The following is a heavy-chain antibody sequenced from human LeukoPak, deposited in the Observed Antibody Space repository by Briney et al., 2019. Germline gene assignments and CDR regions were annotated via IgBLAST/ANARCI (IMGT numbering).Heavy chain of an antibody. D-gene: IGHD3-3*01. J-gene: IGHJ6*03. CDR2: ISYDGSNK. CDR1: GFTFSSYA. Sequence: PGRSLRLSCAASGFTFSSYAMHWVRQAPGKGLEWVAVISYDGSNKYYADSVKGRFTISRDNSKSTLYLQMNSLRAEDTAVYYCARENYDFWSGYYLYYYYYMDVWGKGTTVTVSS. CDR3: ARENYDFWSGYYLYYYYYMDV. V-gene: IGHV3-30*01.